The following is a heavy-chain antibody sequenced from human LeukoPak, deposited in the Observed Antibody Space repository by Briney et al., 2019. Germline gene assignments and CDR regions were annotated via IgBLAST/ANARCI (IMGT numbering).Heavy chain of an antibody. CDR2: IKQDGSEK. V-gene: IGHV3-7*01. J-gene: IGHJ5*02. CDR1: GFTFSSYW. D-gene: IGHD3-10*01. CDR3: ARDLRRPYGSGSYYNGVRFDP. Sequence: GGSLRLSCAASGFTFSSYWMSWVRQAPGKGLEWVANIKQDGSEKYYVDSVKGRFTISRDNDKNSLYLQMNSLRAEDPAVYYCARDLRRPYGSGSYYNGVRFDPWGQGTLVTVSS.